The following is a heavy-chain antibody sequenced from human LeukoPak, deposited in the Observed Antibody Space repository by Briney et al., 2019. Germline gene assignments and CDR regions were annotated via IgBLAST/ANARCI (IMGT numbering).Heavy chain of an antibody. D-gene: IGHD4-17*01. CDR2: ITSSGSTK. J-gene: IGHJ6*03. V-gene: IGHV3-48*04. CDR3: ARNGQTTVTSNYYYYFLDV. CDR1: GFTFSSYW. Sequence: GGSLRLSCAASGFTFSSYWMSWVRQAPGKGPEWVAYITSSGSTKYYANSVRGRFTISRDNGGNSLYLEMNSLTAEDSAIYYCARNGQTTVTSNYYYYFLDVWGTGTTVAVSS.